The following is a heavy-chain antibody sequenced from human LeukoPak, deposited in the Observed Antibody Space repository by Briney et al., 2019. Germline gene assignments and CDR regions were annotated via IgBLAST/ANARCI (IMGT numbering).Heavy chain of an antibody. Sequence: PGGSLRLSCAASGLTFSSYSMNWVRQAPWKGLEWIGYLYYSGSTNYNPSLKSRVTISVDTSKNQFSLKLSSVTAADTAVYYCARAPGSYQLPNSGYAFDIWGQGTMVTVSS. CDR3: ARAPGSYQLPNSGYAFDI. J-gene: IGHJ3*02. CDR2: LYYSGST. V-gene: IGHV4-59*13. CDR1: GLTFSSYS. D-gene: IGHD2-2*01.